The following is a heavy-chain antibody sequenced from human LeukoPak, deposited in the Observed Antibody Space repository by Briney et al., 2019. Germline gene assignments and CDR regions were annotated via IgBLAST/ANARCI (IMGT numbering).Heavy chain of an antibody. Sequence: GYSXXSXWIGWVRQMPGKGLEWMGIIYPGDSDTRYSPSFQGQVTISADKSISTAYLQWSSLKASDTAMYYCARRLREDIVVVPAAIRRKDYFDYWGQGTLVTVSS. CDR3: ARRLREDIVVVPAAIRRKDYFDY. J-gene: IGHJ4*02. CDR1: GYSXXSXW. CDR2: IYPGDSDT. V-gene: IGHV5-51*01. D-gene: IGHD2-2*02.